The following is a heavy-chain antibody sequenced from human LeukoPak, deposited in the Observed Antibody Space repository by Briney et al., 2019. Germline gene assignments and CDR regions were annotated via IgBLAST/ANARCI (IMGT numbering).Heavy chain of an antibody. CDR2: IIPIFGTA. Sequence: SVKVSCKASGGTFSSYAISWVRQASGQGLEWMGGIIPIFGTANYAQKLQGRVTITPDESTSTAYMELSRLRSEDTAVYYCARGKYCSGGSCYGPKWNYFDYWGQGTLVTVSS. V-gene: IGHV1-69*13. CDR3: ARGKYCSGGSCYGPKWNYFDY. CDR1: GGTFSSYA. D-gene: IGHD2-15*01. J-gene: IGHJ4*02.